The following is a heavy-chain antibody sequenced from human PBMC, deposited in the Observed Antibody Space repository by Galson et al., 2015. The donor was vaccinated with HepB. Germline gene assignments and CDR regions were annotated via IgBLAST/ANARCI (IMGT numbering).Heavy chain of an antibody. D-gene: IGHD3-22*01. CDR1: GFTFSDYY. CDR2: ISSSSSYT. Sequence: LRLSCAASGFTFSDYYMSWIRQAPGKGLEWVSYISSSSSYTNYADSVKGRFTISRDNAKNSLYLQMNSLRAEDTAVYYCARRRDDSSGYLDDYWGQGTLVTVSS. J-gene: IGHJ4*02. CDR3: ARRRDDSSGYLDDY. V-gene: IGHV3-11*06.